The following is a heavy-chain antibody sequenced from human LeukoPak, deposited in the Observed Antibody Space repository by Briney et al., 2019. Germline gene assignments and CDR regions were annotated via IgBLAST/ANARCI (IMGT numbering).Heavy chain of an antibody. CDR3: ARGADSSGYYSIFYFNY. V-gene: IGHV4-34*01. CDR1: GGSFSGYY. CDR2: VNHSGST. J-gene: IGHJ4*02. Sequence: SETLSLTCAVYGGSFSGYYWSWIRQPPGKGLEWIGGVNHSGSTIYNPSLKSRVTISVDTSKNQFSLKLSSVTAADTGVYYCARGADSSGYYSIFYFNYWGQGTLVTVSS. D-gene: IGHD3-22*01.